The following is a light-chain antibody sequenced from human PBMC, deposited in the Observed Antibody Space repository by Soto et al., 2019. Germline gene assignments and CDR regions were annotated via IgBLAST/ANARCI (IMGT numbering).Light chain of an antibody. CDR1: QSVSSF. CDR2: DTS. J-gene: IGKJ4*01. Sequence: EIVLTQSPATLSLSPGERATLSCMASQSVSSFLSGYQHKPGQAPRLLIYDTSNRATGIPARFSGSGSGTDFTLTISSLEPEDFAVYYCQQRSNWPLITFGGGTKVEVK. CDR3: QQRSNWPLIT. V-gene: IGKV3-11*01.